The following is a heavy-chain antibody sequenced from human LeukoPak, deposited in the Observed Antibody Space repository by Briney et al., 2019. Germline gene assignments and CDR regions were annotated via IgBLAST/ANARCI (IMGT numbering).Heavy chain of an antibody. CDR1: GGSISSSSYY. CDR2: IYYSGST. J-gene: IGHJ4*02. V-gene: IGHV4-39*07. D-gene: IGHD2-2*02. Sequence: PSETLSLTCTVSGGSISSSSYYWGWIRQPPGKGLEWIGSIYYSGSTYYNPSLKSRVTISVDTSKNQFSLKLSSVTAADTAVYYCARGPIPAAITHWGQGTLVTVSS. CDR3: ARGPIPAAITH.